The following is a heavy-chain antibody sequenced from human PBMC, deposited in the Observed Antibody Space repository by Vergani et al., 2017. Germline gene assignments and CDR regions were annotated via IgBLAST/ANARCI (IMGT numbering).Heavy chain of an antibody. Sequence: QVQLVESGGGVVQPGRSLRLSCAASGFTFSSYGMHWVRQAPGKGLEWVAVIWYDGSEKYYVDSVKGRFTISRDNAKNSLYLQMNSLRAEDTAVYYCARGDTASGYYYPPFYYYYGMDVWGQGTTVTVSS. D-gene: IGHD3-22*01. CDR3: ARGDTASGYYYPPFYYYYGMDV. CDR1: GFTFSSYG. J-gene: IGHJ6*02. V-gene: IGHV3-33*03. CDR2: IWYDGSEK.